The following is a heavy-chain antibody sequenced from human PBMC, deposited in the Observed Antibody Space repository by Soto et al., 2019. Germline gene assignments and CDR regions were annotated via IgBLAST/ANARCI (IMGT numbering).Heavy chain of an antibody. Sequence: GGSLRLSCAASGFTFSAYGMHWARQAPGKGLERVAVISNDGNNKYHADSVKGRFTISRDNSKNTLYLQMNSPRAEDTAVYYCAKDSGRGSADYYFDYWGRGTLVTVSS. D-gene: IGHD3-10*01. CDR2: ISNDGNNK. CDR3: AKDSGRGSADYYFDY. CDR1: GFTFSAYG. V-gene: IGHV3-30*18. J-gene: IGHJ4*02.